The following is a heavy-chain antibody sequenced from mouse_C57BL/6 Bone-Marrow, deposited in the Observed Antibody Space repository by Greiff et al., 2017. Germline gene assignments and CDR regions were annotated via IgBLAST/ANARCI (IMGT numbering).Heavy chain of an antibody. V-gene: IGHV1-64*01. CDR1: GYTFTSYW. J-gene: IGHJ4*01. Sequence: VQLQQPGAELVKPGASVKLSCKASGYTFTSYWMHWVKQRPGQGLEWIGMIHPNSGSTNYNEKFKSKATLTVDKSSSTAYMPLSSLTSEDSAVYYCARKGGDYDYDGGYYAMDYWGQGTSVTVSS. D-gene: IGHD2-4*01. CDR3: ARKGGDYDYDGGYYAMDY. CDR2: IHPNSGST.